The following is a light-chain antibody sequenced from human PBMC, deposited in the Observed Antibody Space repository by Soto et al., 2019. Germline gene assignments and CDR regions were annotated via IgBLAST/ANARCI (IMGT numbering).Light chain of an antibody. V-gene: IGLV1-40*01. CDR1: SSNIGAGYD. J-gene: IGLJ1*01. CDR2: GNS. Sequence: QSVLTQPPSVSGAPGQRVTISCTGSSSNIGAGYDVHWYQQLPGTAPKLLIYGNSNRPSGAPDRFSGSKSGTSASLAITGLQAEDEAPYYCQSYDSSLSGYVFGTGPKLTVL. CDR3: QSYDSSLSGYV.